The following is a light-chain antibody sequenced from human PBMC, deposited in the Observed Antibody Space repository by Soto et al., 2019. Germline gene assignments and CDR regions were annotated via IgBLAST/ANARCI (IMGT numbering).Light chain of an antibody. Sequence: IVMTQSPATLSVSPGGGATLSCRASQSINYNLAWYQQKPGQAPRLLIFGAFTRATGIPARFSGSGSGTQFTLTTRSLQSEDFAVYYCQQYVNWPRTFGQGTQVDIX. CDR3: QQYVNWPRT. V-gene: IGKV3-15*01. CDR1: QSINYN. CDR2: GAF. J-gene: IGKJ1*01.